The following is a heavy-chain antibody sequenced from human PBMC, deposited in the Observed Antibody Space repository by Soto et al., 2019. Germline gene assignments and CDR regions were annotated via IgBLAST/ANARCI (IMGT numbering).Heavy chain of an antibody. D-gene: IGHD4-17*01. J-gene: IGHJ4*02. V-gene: IGHV4-30-4*01. CDR1: GGSISSGDYY. CDR2: IYYSGST. CDR3: ARVDYGGNFDY. Sequence: SETLSLTCTVSGGSISSGDYYWSWIRQPPGKGLEWIGYIYYSGSTYYNPSPKSRVTISVDTSKNQFSLKLSSVTAADTAVYYCARVDYGGNFDYWGQGTLVTVSS.